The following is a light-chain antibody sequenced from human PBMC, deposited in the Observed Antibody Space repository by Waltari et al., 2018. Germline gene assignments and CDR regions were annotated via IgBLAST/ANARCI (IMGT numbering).Light chain of an antibody. CDR3: QQYYSTPWT. Sequence: DIVSTQSPDSLALSLGERATISCTSSQSILYNCRNMSYLAWYQQKPGQSPKLLFYWASTRKSGVPDRFSGSGSGAYFALTISSLQAEYVAVYYCQQYYSTPWTFGQGTRVEVK. CDR2: WAS. J-gene: IGKJ1*01. V-gene: IGKV4-1*01. CDR1: QSILYNCRNMSY.